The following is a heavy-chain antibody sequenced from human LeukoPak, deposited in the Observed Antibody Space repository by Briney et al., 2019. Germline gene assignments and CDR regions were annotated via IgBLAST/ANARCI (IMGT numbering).Heavy chain of an antibody. Sequence: SVKVSCKASGGTFSSYAISWVRQAPGQGLEWMGGIIPIFGTANYAQKFQGRVTITTDESTSTAYKELSSLRSEDTAVYYCARGLVATIGSFDYWGQGTLVTVSS. CDR3: ARGLVATIGSFDY. V-gene: IGHV1-69*05. D-gene: IGHD5-12*01. J-gene: IGHJ4*02. CDR1: GGTFSSYA. CDR2: IIPIFGTA.